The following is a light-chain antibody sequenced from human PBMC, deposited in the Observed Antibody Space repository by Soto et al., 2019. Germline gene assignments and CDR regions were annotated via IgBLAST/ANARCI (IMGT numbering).Light chain of an antibody. CDR1: SSGVGGYNY. Sequence: QSALTQPRSVSGSPGQSVTISCTGTSSGVGGYNYVSWYQQHPGKAPKLMIYDVSKRPSGVPDRFSGSKSGNTASLTISGLQAEDEADYYCTSFSSSTSLYVFGTGTKLTVL. V-gene: IGLV2-11*01. CDR3: TSFSSSTSLYV. CDR2: DVS. J-gene: IGLJ1*01.